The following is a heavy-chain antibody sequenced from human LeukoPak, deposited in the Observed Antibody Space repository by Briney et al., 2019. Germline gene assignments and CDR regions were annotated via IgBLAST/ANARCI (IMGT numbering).Heavy chain of an antibody. D-gene: IGHD3-10*01. CDR3: ASSGSSRYWFDP. CDR1: GGSISSYY. CDR2: IYYSGST. Sequence: SETLSLTCTVSGGSISSYYWSWIRQPPGKGLEWIGYIYYSGSTNYNPSLKSRVTISVDTSKNQFSLKLSSVTAADTAVYYCASSGSSRYWFDPWGQGTLVTVSS. V-gene: IGHV4-59*01. J-gene: IGHJ5*02.